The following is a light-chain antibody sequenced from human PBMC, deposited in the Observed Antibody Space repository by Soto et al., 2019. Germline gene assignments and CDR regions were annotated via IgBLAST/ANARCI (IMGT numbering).Light chain of an antibody. J-gene: IGLJ1*01. CDR3: GSYTRSSTLLKYV. Sequence: QSALTQPASVSGSPGQSITISCTGTSSDVGGYNYVSWYQQHPGKAPKLMIYDVSNRPSGVSNRFSGSKSGNTASLTISGLQAEDEAEYYCGSYTRSSTLLKYVFGTGTKVTVL. CDR1: SSDVGGYNY. CDR2: DVS. V-gene: IGLV2-14*01.